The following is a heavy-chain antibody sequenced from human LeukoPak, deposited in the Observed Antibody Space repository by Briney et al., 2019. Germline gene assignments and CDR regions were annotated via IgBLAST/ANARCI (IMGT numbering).Heavy chain of an antibody. CDR3: ARLKGAMVRGPYYYYMDV. CDR1: GGSISSSSYY. D-gene: IGHD3-10*01. CDR2: INQSGST. J-gene: IGHJ6*03. V-gene: IGHV4-39*02. Sequence: SETLSLTCTVSGGSISSSSYYWVWIRQPPGKGLEWIGEINQSGSTNCAPSLKSRVSMSIDTSRNHFSLKLSSVTAADTAVYYCARLKGAMVRGPYYYYMDVWGKGTTVTISS.